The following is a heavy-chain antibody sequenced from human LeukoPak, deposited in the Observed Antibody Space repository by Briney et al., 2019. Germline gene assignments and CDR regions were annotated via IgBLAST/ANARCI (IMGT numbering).Heavy chain of an antibody. CDR1: GGTFSSSA. D-gene: IGHD5-12*01. V-gene: IGHV1-69*06. Sequence: ASLKVSCKASGGTFSSSAISSVRQAPGQRLEWMGGIIPIFGTAYYAQKFQDRVTITANKSTSTAYMELSSVRSEDTAVYYCAGVSPKEDSGYDDYWGHGTLVTVTS. CDR3: AGVSPKEDSGYDDY. CDR2: IIPIFGTA. J-gene: IGHJ4*01.